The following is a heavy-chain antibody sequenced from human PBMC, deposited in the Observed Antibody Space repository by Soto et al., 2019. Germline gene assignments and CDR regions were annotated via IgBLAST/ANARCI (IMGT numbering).Heavy chain of an antibody. CDR3: ARGEGMGGLHIVATIGVGYYYYMDV. Sequence: QVQLVESGGGLVTPGGSLRLSCAASGFTFSDYYMSWIRQAPGKGLEWVSYISSSGSTIYYADSVKGRFTISRDNAKNSLYLQRNSLRAEDTAVYYCARGEGMGGLHIVATIGVGYYYYMDVWGKGTTVTVSS. D-gene: IGHD5-12*01. CDR2: ISSSGSTI. CDR1: GFTFSDYY. J-gene: IGHJ6*03. V-gene: IGHV3-11*01.